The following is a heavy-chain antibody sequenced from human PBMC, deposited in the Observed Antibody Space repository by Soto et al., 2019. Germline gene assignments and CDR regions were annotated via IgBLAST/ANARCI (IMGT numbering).Heavy chain of an antibody. CDR3: ARVVAAAGGRVYYYYGMDV. V-gene: IGHV3-7*01. Sequence: GGSLRLSCAASGFTFSSYAMSWVRQAPGKGLEWVSTIREDGGRKYYVDSVKGRFTISRDNAKNTLYLQMNSLRAEDTAVYYCARVVAAAGGRVYYYYGMDVWGQGTTVTVSS. J-gene: IGHJ6*02. CDR2: IREDGGRK. CDR1: GFTFSSYA. D-gene: IGHD6-13*01.